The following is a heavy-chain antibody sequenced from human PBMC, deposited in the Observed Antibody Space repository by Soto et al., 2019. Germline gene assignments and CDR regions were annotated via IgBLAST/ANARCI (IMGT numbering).Heavy chain of an antibody. Sequence: QLQLQESGSGLVKPSQTLSLTCAVSGGSISSGGYSWSWIRQPPGKGLEWIGYIYHSGSTYYNPSLKSRVTISVDRSKNQFSLKLSSVTAADTAVYYCARVGKRERWLRRSYWYFDLWGRGTLVTVSS. D-gene: IGHD5-12*01. CDR2: IYHSGST. V-gene: IGHV4-30-2*01. J-gene: IGHJ2*01. CDR3: ARVGKRERWLRRSYWYFDL. CDR1: GGSISSGGYS.